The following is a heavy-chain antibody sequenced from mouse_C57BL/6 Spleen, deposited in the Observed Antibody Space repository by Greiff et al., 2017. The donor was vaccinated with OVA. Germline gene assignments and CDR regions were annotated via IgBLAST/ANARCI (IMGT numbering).Heavy chain of an antibody. CDR2: IWGVGST. V-gene: IGHV2-6*01. D-gene: IGHD4-1*01. CDR3: ARSNWDYAMDY. Sequence: VKVVESGPGLVAPSQSLSITCTVSGFSLTSYGVDWVRQSPGKGLEWLGVIWGVGSTNYNSALKSRLSISKDNSKSQVFLKMNSLQTDDTAMYYCARSNWDYAMDYWGQGTSVTVSS. J-gene: IGHJ4*01. CDR1: GFSLTSYG.